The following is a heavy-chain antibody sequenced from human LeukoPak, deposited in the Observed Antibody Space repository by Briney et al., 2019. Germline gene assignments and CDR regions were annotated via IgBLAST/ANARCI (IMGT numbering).Heavy chain of an antibody. D-gene: IGHD5-18*01. V-gene: IGHV4-31*03. Sequence: SETLSLTCTVSGGSISSGGYYWSWIRQHPGKGLEWIGYIYYSGSTYYNPSLKSRVTISVDTSKNQFSLKLSTVTAADTAVYYCARAVTYYFDYWGQGTLVSVCS. CDR2: IYYSGST. CDR3: ARAVTYYFDY. J-gene: IGHJ4*02. CDR1: GGSISSGGYY.